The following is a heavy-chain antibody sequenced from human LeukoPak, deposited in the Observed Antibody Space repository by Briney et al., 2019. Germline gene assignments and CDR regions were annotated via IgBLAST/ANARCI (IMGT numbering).Heavy chain of an antibody. Sequence: GASLKVSCKAAGYTFTGYYMHWVRQAPGQGPEWMGWINPNSGGTNYAQKFQGRVTMTRDTSISTAYMELSRLTSDDTAVYYCARDPPIGGADVFDIWGQGTMVTVSS. CDR1: GYTFTGYY. CDR3: ARDPPIGGADVFDI. V-gene: IGHV1-2*02. J-gene: IGHJ3*02. D-gene: IGHD3-10*01. CDR2: INPNSGGT.